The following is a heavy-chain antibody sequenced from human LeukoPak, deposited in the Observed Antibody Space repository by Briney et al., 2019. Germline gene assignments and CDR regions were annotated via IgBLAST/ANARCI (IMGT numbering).Heavy chain of an antibody. CDR2: ISYDGSNK. CDR1: GFTFSSYG. Sequence: PGGSLRLSCAASGFTFSSYGMHWVRQAPGKGLEWVAVISYDGSNKYYADSVKGRFTISRDNSKNTLYLQMNGLRAEDTAVYYCAKDQYSSSWNQIDYWGQGTLVTVSS. J-gene: IGHJ4*02. CDR3: AKDQYSSSWNQIDY. D-gene: IGHD6-13*01. V-gene: IGHV3-30*18.